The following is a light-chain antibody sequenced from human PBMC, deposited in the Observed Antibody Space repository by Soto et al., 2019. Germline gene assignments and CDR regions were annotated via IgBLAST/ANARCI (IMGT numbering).Light chain of an antibody. Sequence: QSALTQPASVSGSPGQSITISCTGTRSDVGRYNYVSWYQQHPGKAPKLLIYEVTYRPSGVSTGFSASKSGSTASLTISGIQAEDEADYYCSSYSTTSSPHVLFGGGTKLTVL. CDR2: EVT. CDR3: SSYSTTSSPHVL. CDR1: RSDVGRYNY. V-gene: IGLV2-14*01. J-gene: IGLJ2*01.